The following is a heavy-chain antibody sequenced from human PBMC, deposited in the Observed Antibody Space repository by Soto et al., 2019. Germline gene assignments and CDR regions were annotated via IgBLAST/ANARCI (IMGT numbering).Heavy chain of an antibody. J-gene: IGHJ4*02. CDR2: IIPILGIA. D-gene: IGHD6-19*01. Sequence: ASVKVSCKASGGTFSSYTISWVRQAPGQGLEWMGRIIPILGIANYAQKFQGRVTITADKSTSTAYMELSSLRSEDTAVYYCARDVHPIVAVAAPGLDYWGQGTLVTVSS. CDR1: GGTFSSYT. V-gene: IGHV1-69*04. CDR3: ARDVHPIVAVAAPGLDY.